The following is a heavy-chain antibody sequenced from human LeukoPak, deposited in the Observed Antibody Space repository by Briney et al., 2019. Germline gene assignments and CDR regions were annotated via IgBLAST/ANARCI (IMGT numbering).Heavy chain of an antibody. D-gene: IGHD3-22*01. J-gene: IGHJ3*02. CDR3: ANSYYYDSSGYYEPFDI. CDR2: ISYDGSNK. Sequence: PGRSLRLSCAASGFTFSSYGMHWVRQAPGKGLEWVAVISYDGSNKYYADSVKGRFTISRDNSKNTLYLQMNSLRAEDTAVYYCANSYYYDSSGYYEPFDIWGQGTMVTVSS. CDR1: GFTFSSYG. V-gene: IGHV3-30*18.